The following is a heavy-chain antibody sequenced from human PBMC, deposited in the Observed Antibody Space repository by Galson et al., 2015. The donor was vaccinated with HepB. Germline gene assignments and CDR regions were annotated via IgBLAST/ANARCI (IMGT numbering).Heavy chain of an antibody. V-gene: IGHV3-30*18. D-gene: IGHD2-2*01. CDR2: ILHDGTNK. J-gene: IGHJ4*02. Sequence: SLRLSCAASGFIFSHYGMHWVRQAPGKRLEWVAVILHDGTNKYYADSVKGRFTISRDNSKNTLYLQMSSLRGEDTAIYYCAKETGNGYCTTTSCYIGPLDYWGQGTLVTVSS. CDR1: GFIFSHYG. CDR3: AKETGNGYCTTTSCYIGPLDY.